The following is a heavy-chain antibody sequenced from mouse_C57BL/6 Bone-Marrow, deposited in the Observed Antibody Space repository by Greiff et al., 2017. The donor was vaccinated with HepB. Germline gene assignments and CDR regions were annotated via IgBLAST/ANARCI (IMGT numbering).Heavy chain of an antibody. V-gene: IGHV5-6-5*01. CDR2: MSSISST. J-gene: IGHJ2*01. Sequence: EVKVEESGGGLVKPGGSLKLSCAASGFTFSNFGMSWVRQTPEKRLEWVASMSSISSTYYPDSVKGRFTVSRDNARNILYLQMSSLRSEDTAMYYCARSHGGNYVGYFDYWGQGTALTVSS. CDR3: ARSHGGNYVGYFDY. D-gene: IGHD2-1*01. CDR1: GFTFSNFG.